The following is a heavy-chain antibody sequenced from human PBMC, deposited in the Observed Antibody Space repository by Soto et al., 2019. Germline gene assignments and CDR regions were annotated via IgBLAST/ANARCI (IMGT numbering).Heavy chain of an antibody. V-gene: IGHV1-8*01. D-gene: IGHD3-3*01. CDR3: ARYYDFWSGYSRYNWFDP. Sequence: ASVKVSCKASGYTFTSYDINWVRQATGQGLEWMGWMNPNSGNTGYAQKFQGRVTMTRNTSISTAYMELSSLRSEDTAVYYCARYYDFWSGYSRYNWFDPWGQGTLVTVSS. CDR2: MNPNSGNT. CDR1: GYTFTSYD. J-gene: IGHJ5*02.